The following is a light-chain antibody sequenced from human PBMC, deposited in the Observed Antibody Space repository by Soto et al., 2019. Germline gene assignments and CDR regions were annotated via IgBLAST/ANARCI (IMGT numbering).Light chain of an antibody. CDR2: EVN. V-gene: IGLV2-14*01. Sequence: QSALTQPASVSGSPGQSITISCTGTSSDVGGYNYVSWYQQHPGKAPKLLIYEVNNRPSGVSNRFSGSKSGNTASLTISGLQAEDEDDYYCNSYTSSSTRVFGGGTQLTVL. J-gene: IGLJ2*01. CDR1: SSDVGGYNY. CDR3: NSYTSSSTRV.